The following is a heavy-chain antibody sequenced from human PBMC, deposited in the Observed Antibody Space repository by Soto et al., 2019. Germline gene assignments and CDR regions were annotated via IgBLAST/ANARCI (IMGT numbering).Heavy chain of an antibody. V-gene: IGHV3-23*01. CDR2: LSGSGTST. Sequence: GSLRLSCAASGXSFVNYCMNWVRQAPGKGLEWVSGLSGSGTSTYYADSVKGRFTISRDNSRDTLFLQMNSMTADDTAAYYCAKATTNGGWFNPFDSWGQGARVTVSS. CDR1: GXSFVNYC. J-gene: IGHJ4*02. D-gene: IGHD6-19*01. CDR3: AKATTNGGWFNPFDS.